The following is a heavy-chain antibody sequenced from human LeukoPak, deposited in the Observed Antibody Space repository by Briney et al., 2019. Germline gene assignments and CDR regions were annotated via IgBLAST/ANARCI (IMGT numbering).Heavy chain of an antibody. D-gene: IGHD6-25*01. CDR1: GFPFSNGW. Sequence: KPGGSLRLSCVVSGFPFSNGWMSWVRQAPGKGLEWVGRIKSKKDGGTIDYAAPVKGRFPISRDDSKNTLYLQMNSLKTEDTAVYYCTTGTAYSGLAHWGQGTQVTVSS. CDR3: TTGTAYSGLAH. V-gene: IGHV3-15*01. CDR2: IKSKKDGGTI. J-gene: IGHJ4*02.